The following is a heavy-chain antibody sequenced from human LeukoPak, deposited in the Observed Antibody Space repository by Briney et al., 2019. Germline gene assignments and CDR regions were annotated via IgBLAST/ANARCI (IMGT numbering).Heavy chain of an antibody. CDR1: GFTFSSYA. D-gene: IGHD4-17*01. V-gene: IGHV3-30*04. J-gene: IGHJ4*02. Sequence: GGSLRLSCAASGFTFSSYAMHWVRLAPGKGLEWVAVISYDGSNKYYADSVKGRFTISRDNSKNTLYLQMNSLRAEDTAVYYCASPNDYGDYAPFDYWGQGTLVTVSS. CDR2: ISYDGSNK. CDR3: ASPNDYGDYAPFDY.